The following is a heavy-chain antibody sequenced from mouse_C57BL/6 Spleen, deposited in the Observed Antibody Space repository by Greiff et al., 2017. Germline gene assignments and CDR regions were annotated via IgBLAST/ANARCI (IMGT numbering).Heavy chain of an antibody. D-gene: IGHD2-2*01. V-gene: IGHV1-5*01. CDR2: IYPGNSDT. Sequence: EVQLQQSGTVLARPGASVKMSCKTSGYTFTSYWMHWVKQRPGQGLEWIGAIYPGNSDTSYNQKFKGKAKLTAVTSARTAYMELSSLPNEDSAVCYCTSMVTTEVDYWGQGITLTVSS. CDR3: TSMVTTEVDY. CDR1: GYTFTSYW. J-gene: IGHJ2*01.